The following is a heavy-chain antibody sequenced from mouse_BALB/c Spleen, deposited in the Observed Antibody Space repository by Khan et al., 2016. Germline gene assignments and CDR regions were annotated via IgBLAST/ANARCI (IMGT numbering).Heavy chain of an antibody. D-gene: IGHD2-14*01. V-gene: IGHV1S34*01. J-gene: IGHJ4*01. CDR1: GYSFTGYY. CDR2: ISCYNGAT. CDR3: ARSSRGTYYYAMDY. Sequence: LVKTGTSVKISCKASGYSFTGYYMHWVKQSHGKSLEWIGYISCYNGATRYNQKFKGKATFTVDTSSRTAYLQFNSLTYADSAVYYCARSSRGTYYYAMDYWGQGTSVTVSS.